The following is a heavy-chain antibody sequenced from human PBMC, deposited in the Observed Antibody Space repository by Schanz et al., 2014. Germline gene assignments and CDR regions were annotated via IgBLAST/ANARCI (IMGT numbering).Heavy chain of an antibody. D-gene: IGHD2-21*01. CDR3: AREDCSATSCYFTY. CDR1: GFTFSSYA. Sequence: EVQLLESGGGLVQPGGSLRLSCAASGFTFSSYAMSWVRQAPGKGLEWVSGIGGSGDSTHYADSVKGRFTISRDNSNNTVYLQMNTLRAEDTAVYYCAREDCSATSCYFTYWGQGTLVTVSS. V-gene: IGHV3-23*01. J-gene: IGHJ4*02. CDR2: IGGSGDST.